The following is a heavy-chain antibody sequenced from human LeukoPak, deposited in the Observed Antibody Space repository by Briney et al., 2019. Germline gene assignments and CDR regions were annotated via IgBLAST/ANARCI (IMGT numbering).Heavy chain of an antibody. J-gene: IGHJ5*02. CDR2: IIPIFGTA. D-gene: IGHD2-15*01. CDR1: GGTFGSYA. Sequence: SVKVSCKASGGTFGSYAISWVRQAPGQGLEWMGGIIPIFGTANYAQKFQGRVTITADESTSTAYMELSSLRSEDTAVYYCAGYCSGGSCYWDNGFDPWGQGTLVTVSS. V-gene: IGHV1-69*13. CDR3: AGYCSGGSCYWDNGFDP.